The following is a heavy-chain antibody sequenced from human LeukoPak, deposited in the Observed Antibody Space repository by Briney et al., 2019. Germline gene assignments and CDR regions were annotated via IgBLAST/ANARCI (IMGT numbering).Heavy chain of an antibody. CDR2: FYYSGSS. Sequence: SETLSLTCTVSGGSISSSSYYWGWIRQPPGKGLEWIGTFYYSGSSYYNPSLESRVTISVDTSKNQFSLKLSSVTAADTAVYYCARGPVGSRCTNGVCYTRRGYYYYYMDVWGKGTTVTVSS. V-gene: IGHV4-39*07. D-gene: IGHD2-8*01. CDR3: ARGPVGSRCTNGVCYTRRGYYYYYMDV. CDR1: GGSISSSSYY. J-gene: IGHJ6*03.